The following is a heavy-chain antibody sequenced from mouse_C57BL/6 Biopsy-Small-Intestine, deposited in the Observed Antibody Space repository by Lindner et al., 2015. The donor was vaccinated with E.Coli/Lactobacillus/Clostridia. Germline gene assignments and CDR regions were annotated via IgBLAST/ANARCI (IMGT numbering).Heavy chain of an antibody. D-gene: IGHD1-1*01. J-gene: IGHJ2*01. CDR2: IYPGDGDT. Sequence: VQLQESGPELVKPGASVKISCKASGYAFSSSWMNWVKQRPGKGLEWIGRIYPGDGDTNYNGKFKGKATLTADKSSSTAYMQLSSPTSEDSAVYFCAYYYGSSYDYWGQGTTLTVSS. CDR1: GYAFSSSW. V-gene: IGHV1-82*01. CDR3: AYYYGSSYDY.